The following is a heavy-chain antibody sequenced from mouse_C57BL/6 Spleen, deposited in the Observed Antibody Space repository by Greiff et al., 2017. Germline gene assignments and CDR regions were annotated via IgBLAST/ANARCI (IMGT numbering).Heavy chain of an antibody. D-gene: IGHD1-1*01. CDR1: GFTFSSYA. CDR2: ISDGGSYT. V-gene: IGHV5-4*01. CDR3: ARDRVITTVVAEDYYARDY. Sequence: EVQLVESGGGLVKPGGSLKLSCAASGFTFSSYAMSWVRQTPEKRLGWVATISDGGSYTYYPDNVKGRFTISRDNAKNNLYLQMSHLKSEDTAMYYCARDRVITTVVAEDYYARDYWGQGTSVTVSS. J-gene: IGHJ4*01.